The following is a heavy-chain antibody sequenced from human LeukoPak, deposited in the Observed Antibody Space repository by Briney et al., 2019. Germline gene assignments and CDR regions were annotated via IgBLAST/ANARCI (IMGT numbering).Heavy chain of an antibody. CDR1: GGSISSHF. V-gene: IGHV4-59*11. J-gene: IGHJ3*02. CDR3: ARADRSDYYSAPNAFDI. CDR2: IDYSGST. Sequence: SETLSPTCTVSGGSISSHFWSWIRQSPEKGLEWFGHIDYSGSTNSNPSLKSRVTMSVETSKNQFSLRLSSVTAADTAVYFCARADRSDYYSAPNAFDIWGQGTMVAVSS. D-gene: IGHD3-22*01.